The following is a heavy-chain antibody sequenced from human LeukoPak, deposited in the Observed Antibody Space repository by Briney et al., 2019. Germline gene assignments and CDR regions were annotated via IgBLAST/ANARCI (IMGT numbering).Heavy chain of an antibody. Sequence: PGGSLRLSCAASGFTFSSYAMSWVRQAPGKGLEWVSAISGSGGSTYYADSVKGRFTISRDNSKNTLYLQMNSLKTEDTAVYYCTPHYYGSGSYDYWGQGTLVTVSS. V-gene: IGHV3-23*01. CDR1: GFTFSSYA. J-gene: IGHJ4*02. D-gene: IGHD3-10*01. CDR3: TPHYYGSGSYDY. CDR2: ISGSGGST.